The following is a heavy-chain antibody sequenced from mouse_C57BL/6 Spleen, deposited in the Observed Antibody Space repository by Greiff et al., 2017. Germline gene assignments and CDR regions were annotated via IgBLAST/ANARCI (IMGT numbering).Heavy chain of an antibody. D-gene: IGHD1-1*01. CDR1: GYTFTSYW. CDR3: ARWSVLRTWFAY. Sequence: QVQLQQPGTELVKPGASVKLSCKASGYTFTSYWMHWVKQRPGQGLEWIGNINPSNGGTNYNEKFKSKATLTVDKSSSTAYMQLSSLTSEDAAVYYCARWSVLRTWFAYWGQGTLVTVSA. V-gene: IGHV1-53*01. J-gene: IGHJ3*01. CDR2: INPSNGGT.